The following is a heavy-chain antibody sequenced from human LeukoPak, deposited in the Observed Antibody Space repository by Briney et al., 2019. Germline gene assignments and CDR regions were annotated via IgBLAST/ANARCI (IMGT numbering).Heavy chain of an antibody. Sequence: GGSLRLSCVASGLTFSNYGMNWVRQAPGRGLEWISYISSSSSDTIYYADSVKGRFTISRDNAKNSLYLQMNSLRDEDTAVYYCARGRRAVAGFIDYWGQGTLVTVSS. D-gene: IGHD6-19*01. CDR1: GLTFSNYG. CDR3: ARGRRAVAGFIDY. J-gene: IGHJ4*02. CDR2: ISSSSSDTI. V-gene: IGHV3-48*02.